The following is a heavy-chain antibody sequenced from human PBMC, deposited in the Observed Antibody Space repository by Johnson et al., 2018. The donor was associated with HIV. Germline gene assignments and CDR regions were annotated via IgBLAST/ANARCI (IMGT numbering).Heavy chain of an antibody. CDR2: IRYDGRLK. CDR3: AKDLRWEDAFDI. J-gene: IGHJ3*02. Sequence: QVQLVESGGGVVQQGGSLRLSCATSGFTFSTYGMHWVRQAPGKGLEWVAFIRYDGRLKYLADSVKGRFTTSRDNSKNTLYLQMNSLRADDTAVYYCAKDLRWEDAFDIWGQGTMVTVSS. V-gene: IGHV3-30*02. CDR1: GFTFSTYG. D-gene: IGHD1-26*01.